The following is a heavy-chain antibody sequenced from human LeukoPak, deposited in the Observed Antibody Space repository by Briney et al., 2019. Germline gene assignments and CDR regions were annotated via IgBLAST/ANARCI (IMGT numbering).Heavy chain of an antibody. Sequence: SETLSLTCAVYGGSFSGYYWCWICQPPGKGLDWIGEINHSGSSNYNPSLKSRVTISVDTSKNQFSLTLSSVTAADTAVYYCARFPHYPIAENHQDGYYYMDVWGKGTTVTASS. CDR2: INHSGSS. V-gene: IGHV4-34*01. J-gene: IGHJ6*03. CDR3: ARFPHYPIAENHQDGYYYMDV. D-gene: IGHD6-13*01. CDR1: GGSFSGYY.